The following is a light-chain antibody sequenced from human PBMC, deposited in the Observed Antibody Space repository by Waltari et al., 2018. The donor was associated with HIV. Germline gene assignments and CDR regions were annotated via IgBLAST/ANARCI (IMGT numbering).Light chain of an antibody. J-gene: IGLJ1*01. V-gene: IGLV1-40*01. CDR2: ANS. CDR1: RPNIRSTFD. Sequence: QSVLPQPPSVSGAPGPRVTIPCTGSRPNIRSTFDVHWYQLPPGSAPNLLIFANSNRPSGVPDRFSASKSATSASLAISGLQPEDEAEYYCQSFDNSLNGYVFGTGTTVIVL. CDR3: QSFDNSLNGYV.